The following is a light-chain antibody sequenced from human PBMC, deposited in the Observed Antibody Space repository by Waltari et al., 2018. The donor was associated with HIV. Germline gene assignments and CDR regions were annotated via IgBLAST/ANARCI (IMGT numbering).Light chain of an antibody. CDR1: DSNIGSNT. Sequence: QSVLTQPPSASGNPGQRVTIPCSGSDSNIGSNTVNRYQQLQGVAPKLLIFRDNQRRLWVPDRFSGSKSGTSASLDICGLQSEDEADYYCATWDDRDDNLSSFYVFATGTKVTVL. V-gene: IGLV1-44*01. CDR2: RDN. CDR3: ATWDDRDDNLSSFYV. J-gene: IGLJ1*01.